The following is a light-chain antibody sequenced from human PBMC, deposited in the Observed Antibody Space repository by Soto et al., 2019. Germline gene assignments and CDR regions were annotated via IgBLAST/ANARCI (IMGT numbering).Light chain of an antibody. V-gene: IGKV1-39*01. Sequence: DIQMTQSPSSLSASVGDRVTIPCRASQSVSSYLNWYQQKPGKAPKLLIYAASNFQSGVPSRFSGSGSKTDFTLTISRLQPEDFATYYCQQSYTTPVTFGQGTKVDIK. CDR2: AAS. CDR1: QSVSSY. J-gene: IGKJ1*01. CDR3: QQSYTTPVT.